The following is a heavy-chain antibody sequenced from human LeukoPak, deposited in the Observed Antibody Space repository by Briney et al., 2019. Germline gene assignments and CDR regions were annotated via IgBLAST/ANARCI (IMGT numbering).Heavy chain of an antibody. CDR2: IYSGGST. D-gene: IGHD5-18*01. J-gene: IGHJ5*02. CDR1: GFIVRSNY. CDR3: ARVGYSFDWFDP. V-gene: IGHV3-53*01. Sequence: PGGSLRLSCAASGFIVRSNYMTWVRQAPGKGLEWVSVIYSGGSTLYADSVKGRFTISRDNSKNTLYLQMNSLRADHTAVYYCARVGYSFDWFDPWGQGSLVTVSS.